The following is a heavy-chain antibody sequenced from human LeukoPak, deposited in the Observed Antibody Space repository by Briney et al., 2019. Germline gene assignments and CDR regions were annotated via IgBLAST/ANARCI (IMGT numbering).Heavy chain of an antibody. V-gene: IGHV4-59*01. Sequence: SETLSLTCTVSDDSITMYYWTWIRQPPGKGLEWIGYVDHTGSTKFNPSPNGRVSISRDTSNNFFSLRLRSVTAADTAVYFCARGRVSSSTWYSTYYYFFHMDFWGKGTTVTVSS. CDR1: DDSITMYY. CDR2: VDHTGST. CDR3: ARGRVSSSTWYSTYYYFFHMDF. J-gene: IGHJ6*03. D-gene: IGHD4-11*01.